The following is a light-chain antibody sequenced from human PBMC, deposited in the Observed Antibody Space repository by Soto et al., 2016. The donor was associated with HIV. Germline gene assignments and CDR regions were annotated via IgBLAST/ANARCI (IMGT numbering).Light chain of an antibody. V-gene: IGKV1-12*01. CDR2: AAS. J-gene: IGKJ3*01. Sequence: DIQMTQSPSSLSASVGDRVTITCQASQDISNYLNWYQQKPGKAPKLLIYAASTLQSGVPSRFSGSGSGTEFTLTISSLQPEDFATYYCQQANSFPFTFGPGTKVDIK. CDR3: QQANSFPFT. CDR1: QDISNY.